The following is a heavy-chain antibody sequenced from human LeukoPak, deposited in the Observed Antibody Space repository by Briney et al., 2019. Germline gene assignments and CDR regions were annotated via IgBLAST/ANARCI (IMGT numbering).Heavy chain of an antibody. Sequence: GGSLRLSRLCSGFTFTTAWMSWVRQAPGKRLEWVSYISSSSSTIYYADSVKGRFTISRDNAKNSLYLQMNSLRAEDTAVYYCARDGAAAAIFDYWGQGTLVTVSS. CDR2: ISSSSSTI. CDR1: GFTFTTAW. CDR3: ARDGAAAAIFDY. V-gene: IGHV3-48*04. J-gene: IGHJ4*02. D-gene: IGHD6-13*01.